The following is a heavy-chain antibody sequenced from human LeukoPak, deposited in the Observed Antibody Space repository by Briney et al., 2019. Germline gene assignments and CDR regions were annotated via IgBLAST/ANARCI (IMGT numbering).Heavy chain of an antibody. V-gene: IGHV3-7*03. J-gene: IGHJ4*02. Sequence: PGGSLRLSCAASGFAFSSYWMTWVRQAPGKGLEWVASLNEDGSKRSYVGSVKGRSTISRDNAQNSLYLQMNSLTAEGTAVYYCARAVTSMDGYWGQGTLVTVSS. D-gene: IGHD5-18*01. CDR1: GFAFSSYW. CDR3: ARAVTSMDGY. CDR2: LNEDGSKR.